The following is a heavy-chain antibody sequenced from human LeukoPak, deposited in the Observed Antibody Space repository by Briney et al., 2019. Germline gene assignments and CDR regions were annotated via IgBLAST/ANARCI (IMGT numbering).Heavy chain of an antibody. D-gene: IGHD3-16*01. CDR2: IKSKTDGGTT. J-gene: IGHJ3*02. CDR3: TTDRDYSLTNAFDI. V-gene: IGHV3-15*01. CDR1: GFTFNNAW. Sequence: PGGSLRLSCAASGFTFNNAWMSWVRQAPGKGLEWVGRIKSKTDGGTTDYTAAVKGRFTISRDDSQNTLYLQMNSLITEDTAVYYCTTDRDYSLTNAFDIWGQGTMVIVSS.